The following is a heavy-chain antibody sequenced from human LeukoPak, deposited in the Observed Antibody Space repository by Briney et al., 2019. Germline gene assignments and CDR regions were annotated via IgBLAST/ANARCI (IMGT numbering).Heavy chain of an antibody. CDR3: ARGYSDYSDYFDY. CDR1: GVTFSNYW. V-gene: IGHV3-7*05. CDR2: IKQDGSEK. D-gene: IGHD5-12*01. J-gene: IGHJ4*02. Sequence: AGSLRLSCAASGVTFSNYWMGWVRQAPGKGLEWVAFIKQDGSEKYYLDSVKGRFTISRDNAKNSLYLQMITLRAEDTAVYYCARGYSDYSDYFDYWGQGTLVTVSS.